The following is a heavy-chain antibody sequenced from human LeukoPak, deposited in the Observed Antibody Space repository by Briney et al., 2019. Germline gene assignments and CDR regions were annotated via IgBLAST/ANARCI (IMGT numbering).Heavy chain of an antibody. V-gene: IGHV3-21*01. J-gene: IGHJ4*02. CDR2: ISSSSSYI. CDR1: GFTFSSCG. Sequence: GGSLRLSCAASGFTFSSCGMSWVRQAPGKGLEWVSSISSSSSYIYYADSVKGRFTISRDNAKNSLYLQMNSLRAEDTAVYYCAKAARSSSRDFDYWGQGTLVTVSS. CDR3: AKAARSSSRDFDY. D-gene: IGHD6-6*01.